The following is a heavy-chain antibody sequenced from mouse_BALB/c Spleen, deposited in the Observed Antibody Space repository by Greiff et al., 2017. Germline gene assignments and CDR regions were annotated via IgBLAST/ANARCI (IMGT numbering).Heavy chain of an antibody. V-gene: IGHV1-69*02. Sequence: QVQLQQPGAELVRPGASVKLSCKASGYTFTSYWINWVKQRPGQGLEWIGNIYPSDSYTNYNQKFKDKATLTVDKSSSTAYMQLSSPTSEDSAVYYCTDGNYLDYWGQGTTLTVSS. J-gene: IGHJ2*01. CDR1: GYTFTSYW. D-gene: IGHD2-1*01. CDR3: TDGNYLDY. CDR2: IYPSDSYT.